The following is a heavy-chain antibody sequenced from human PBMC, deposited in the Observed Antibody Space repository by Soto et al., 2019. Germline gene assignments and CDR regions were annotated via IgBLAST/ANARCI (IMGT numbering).Heavy chain of an antibody. Sequence: GGSLRLSCAASGFTFINYAVTWGRQAPWKGLEWVSTISGSGGSTYYADSVKGRFTISRDNSKNTLYLQMNSLRAEDTAVYYCAKDQGSSWYEIDYWGQGTLVTVSA. CDR1: GFTFINYA. V-gene: IGHV3-23*01. CDR3: AKDQGSSWYEIDY. J-gene: IGHJ4*02. CDR2: ISGSGGST. D-gene: IGHD6-13*01.